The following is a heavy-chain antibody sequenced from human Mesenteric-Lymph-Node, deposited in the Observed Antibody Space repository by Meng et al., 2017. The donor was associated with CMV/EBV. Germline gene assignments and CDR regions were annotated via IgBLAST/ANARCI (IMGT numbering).Heavy chain of an antibody. CDR3: ARVISVGTDYMDV. Sequence: GSLRLSCTVSGASVSSESYYWSCIRQPPGKGLEWVGFIYYTGRTTFNPSLTSRVTISMDTSKNQFSLKLNSVTAADTAVYYCARVISVGTDYMDVWGQGTTVTVSS. V-gene: IGHV4-61*01. CDR1: GASVSSESYY. D-gene: IGHD5-12*01. J-gene: IGHJ6*02. CDR2: IYYTGRT.